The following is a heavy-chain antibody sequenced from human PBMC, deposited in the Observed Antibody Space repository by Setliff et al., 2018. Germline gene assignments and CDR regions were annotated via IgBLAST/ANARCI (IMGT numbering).Heavy chain of an antibody. CDR2: IYYSGST. CDR3: ARGGDSGSYFLANHDAFDI. D-gene: IGHD1-26*01. CDR1: GGSISSYY. V-gene: IGHV4-59*12. J-gene: IGHJ3*02. Sequence: PSETLSLTCTVSGGSISSYYWSWIRQPPGKRLEWIGYIYYSGSTNYNPSLESRVTISVDTSKNQFSLRLNSVTAADTAVYYCARGGDSGSYFLANHDAFDIWGQGTMVT.